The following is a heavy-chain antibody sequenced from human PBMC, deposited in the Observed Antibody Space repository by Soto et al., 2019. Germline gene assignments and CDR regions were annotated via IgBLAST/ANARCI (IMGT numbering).Heavy chain of an antibody. CDR2: ISYDGSNK. J-gene: IGHJ2*01. V-gene: IGHV3-30-3*01. Sequence: QVQLVESGGGVVQPGRSLRLSCAASGFTFSSYAMHWVRQAPGKGLEWVAVISYDGSNKYYADCVKGRFTISRDNSKNPLYLQMNSLRAEDTAVYYCARQAMVRGSGYFDLWGRGTLVTVSS. CDR3: ARQAMVRGSGYFDL. D-gene: IGHD3-10*01. CDR1: GFTFSSYA.